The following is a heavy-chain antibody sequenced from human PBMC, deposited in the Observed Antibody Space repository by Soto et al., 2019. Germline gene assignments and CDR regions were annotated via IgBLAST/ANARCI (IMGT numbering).Heavy chain of an antibody. V-gene: IGHV3-30*04. D-gene: IGHD3-9*01. CDR1: GFLFNTYA. Sequence: QVQLVDSGGDVVQPGRSLRLSCTTSGFLFNTYAMHWVRQAPGKGLEWVAVMSHDGRNTYYSDSVKGRFTISRDNSKNTLYLQMNNLRIEDTAVYYCARPGSGYDVLTGQYFYYYHAMDVW. J-gene: IGHJ6*01. CDR3: ARPGSGYDVLTGQYFYYYHAMDV. CDR2: MSHDGRNT.